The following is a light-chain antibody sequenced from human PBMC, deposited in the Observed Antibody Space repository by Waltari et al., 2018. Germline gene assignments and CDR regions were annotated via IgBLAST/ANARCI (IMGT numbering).Light chain of an antibody. CDR1: QDISNY. CDR3: QQYDNLPFT. V-gene: IGKV1-33*01. Sequence: DIQLTQSPSSLSASVGDRVTLTCQASQDISNYLNWYQQKPGKAPKLLIYDASNLETGVPSRFSGSGSGTDFTFNIISLQPEEIATYYCQQYDNLPFTFGPGTKVDIK. CDR2: DAS. J-gene: IGKJ3*01.